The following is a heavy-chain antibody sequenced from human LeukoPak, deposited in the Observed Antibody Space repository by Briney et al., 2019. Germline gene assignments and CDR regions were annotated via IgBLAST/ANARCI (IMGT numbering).Heavy chain of an antibody. Sequence: PGGSLRLSCAASGFTFSSDAMSWVRQAPGKGLEWVSVISGSGDNTDYADSVKGRFTISRDNSKNTLYLQMNSLRAEDTAVYYCAKIAITIFGVAKQNFNYWGQGTLVTVSS. D-gene: IGHD3-3*01. V-gene: IGHV3-23*01. CDR3: AKIAITIFGVAKQNFNY. CDR1: GFTFSSDA. CDR2: ISGSGDNT. J-gene: IGHJ4*02.